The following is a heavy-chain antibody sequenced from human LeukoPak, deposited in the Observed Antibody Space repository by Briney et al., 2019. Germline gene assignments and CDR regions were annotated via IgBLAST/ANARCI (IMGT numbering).Heavy chain of an antibody. CDR3: ARDNEDGYGDHGFDY. CDR2: INAGNGNT. CDR1: GYTFTSYA. J-gene: IGHJ4*02. Sequence: GASVKVSCKASGYTFTSYAMHWVRQAPGQRLEWMGWINAGNGNTKYSQKFQGRVTITRDTSASTAYMELSSLRSEDTAVYYCARDNEDGYGDHGFDYWGQGTLVTVSS. D-gene: IGHD4-17*01. V-gene: IGHV1-3*01.